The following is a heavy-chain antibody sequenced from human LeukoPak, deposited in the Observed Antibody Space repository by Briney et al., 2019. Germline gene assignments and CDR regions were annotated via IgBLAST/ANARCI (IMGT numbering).Heavy chain of an antibody. CDR3: ARHYDSSGYYTLTTFDY. D-gene: IGHD3-22*01. CDR2: IYTSGST. CDR1: GGSISSYY. V-gene: IGHV4-4*07. J-gene: IGHJ4*02. Sequence: SETLSLTCTVSGGSISSYYWSWIRQPAGKGLEWIGRIYTSGSTNYNPSLKSRVTMSVDTSKNQFSLKLSSVTAADTAVYYCARHYDSSGYYTLTTFDYWGQGTLVTVSS.